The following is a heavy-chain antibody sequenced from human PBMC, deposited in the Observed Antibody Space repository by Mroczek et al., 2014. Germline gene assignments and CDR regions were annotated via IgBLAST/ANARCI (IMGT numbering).Heavy chain of an antibody. V-gene: IGHV3-48*01. D-gene: IGHD3-3*01. CDR2: ISSSSSTI. J-gene: IGHJ6*02. CDR1: GFTFSSYS. CDR3: ARDQPIFGVVIPRDGTRYYGMDV. Sequence: GGALVLAWGSRSRLSCAASGFTFSSYSMNWVRQAPGKGLEWVSYISSSSSTIYYADSVKGRFTISRDNAKNSLYLQMNSLRAEDTAVYYCARDQPIFGVVIPRDGTRYYGMDVWGQGTTVTVSS.